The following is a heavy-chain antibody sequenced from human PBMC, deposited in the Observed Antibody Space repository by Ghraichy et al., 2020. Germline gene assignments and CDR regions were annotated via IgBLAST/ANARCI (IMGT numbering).Heavy chain of an antibody. J-gene: IGHJ5*02. CDR1: GYTFTSYD. CDR2: MNPNRGNT. CDR3: ARGGYSSGRAWFDP. Sequence: ASVKVSCKASGYTFTSYDINWVRQATGQGLEWMGWMNPNRGNTGYAQKFQGRVTMTRNTSISTAYMELSSLRSEDTAVYYCARGGYSSGRAWFDPWGQGTLVTVSS. D-gene: IGHD6-19*01. V-gene: IGHV1-8*01.